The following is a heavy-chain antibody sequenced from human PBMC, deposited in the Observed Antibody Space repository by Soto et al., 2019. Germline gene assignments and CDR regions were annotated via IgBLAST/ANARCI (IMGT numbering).Heavy chain of an antibody. CDR3: ARGVRTFIVATIIWFDP. V-gene: IGHV3-48*01. CDR2: IGSTSSTT. D-gene: IGHD5-12*01. Sequence: VQLVESGGGLLQPGGSLRLSCAASGFTFSSYSMNWVRQAPGKGLEWVSYIGSTSSTTYYADSVKGRFTISRDNAKNSLYLQMNSLRAEDTAVYYCARGVRTFIVATIIWFDPWGQGTLVTVSS. CDR1: GFTFSSYS. J-gene: IGHJ5*02.